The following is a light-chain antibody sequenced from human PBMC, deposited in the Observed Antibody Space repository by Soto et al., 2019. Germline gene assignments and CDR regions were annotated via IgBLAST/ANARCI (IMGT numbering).Light chain of an antibody. CDR2: EDN. J-gene: IGLJ2*01. CDR1: SGSIASNY. V-gene: IGLV6-57*04. Sequence: NFMLTQPHSVSESPGKTVTISCTRSSGSIASNYVQWYQQRPGSAPTTVIYEDNQRPSGVPDRFSGSIDSSSNSASLTISGLKTEDEADYYCQSYDSSNPVVXGGGTQLTVL. CDR3: QSYDSSNPVV.